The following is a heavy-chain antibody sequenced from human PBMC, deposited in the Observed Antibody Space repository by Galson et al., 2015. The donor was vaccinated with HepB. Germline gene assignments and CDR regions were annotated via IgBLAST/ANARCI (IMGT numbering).Heavy chain of an antibody. CDR1: GFTFDDYT. D-gene: IGHD3-10*01. J-gene: IGHJ4*02. CDR3: AKGVLLWFGELLNPYFDY. Sequence: SLRLSCAASGFTFDDYTMHWVHQAPGKGLEWVSLISWDGGSTYYADSVKGRFTISRDNSKNSLYLQMNSLRTEDTALYYCAKGVLLWFGELLNPYFDYWGQGTLVTVSS. V-gene: IGHV3-43*01. CDR2: ISWDGGST.